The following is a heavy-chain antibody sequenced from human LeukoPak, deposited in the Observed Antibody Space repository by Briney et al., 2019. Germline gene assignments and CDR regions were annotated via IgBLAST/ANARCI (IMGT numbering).Heavy chain of an antibody. Sequence: GGSLRLSCAASGFTFSSYDIHWVRQATGKGLEWVSGIGTAGEIYYPGSVKGRFTISRGNAKNSLYLQMNSLRAGDTAVYYCARAAYSSTWYSRYFDLWGRGTLVTVSS. D-gene: IGHD6-13*01. CDR2: IGTAGEI. V-gene: IGHV3-13*01. CDR1: GFTFSSYD. CDR3: ARAAYSSTWYSRYFDL. J-gene: IGHJ2*01.